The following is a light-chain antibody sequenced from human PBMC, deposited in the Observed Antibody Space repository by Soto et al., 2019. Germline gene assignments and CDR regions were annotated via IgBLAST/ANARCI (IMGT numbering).Light chain of an antibody. J-gene: IGKJ4*01. CDR1: QSVSSSN. CDR2: DAS. Sequence: EIVLTHPPGTLSLYPGERATLSCSASQSVSSSNLVWYRQKPGQAPRLLIYDASTRATGIPARFSGSGSGTDFILTISSLQSEDFAVYYCQQYNQWPLTFGGGTKVDIK. CDR3: QQYNQWPLT. V-gene: IGKV3-15*01.